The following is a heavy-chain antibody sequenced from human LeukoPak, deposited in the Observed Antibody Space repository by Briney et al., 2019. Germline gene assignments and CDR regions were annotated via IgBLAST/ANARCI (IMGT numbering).Heavy chain of an antibody. J-gene: IGHJ6*03. Sequence: GGSLRLSCAASGFTFSGNAMSWVRQAPGKGLEWVSDITGSGHTTDYAASVKGRFTISRDNSKNTLYLQMNSLRAEDTAVYYCAKLWAYMDVWGKGTTVTVSS. V-gene: IGHV3-23*01. CDR3: AKLWAYMDV. D-gene: IGHD3-10*01. CDR2: ITGSGHTT. CDR1: GFTFSGNA.